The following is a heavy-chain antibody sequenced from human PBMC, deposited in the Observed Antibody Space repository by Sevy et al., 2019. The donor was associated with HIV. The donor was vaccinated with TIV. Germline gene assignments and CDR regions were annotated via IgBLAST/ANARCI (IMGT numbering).Heavy chain of an antibody. CDR3: ARDQPPVVALDY. CDR2: INPSGGST. CDR1: GYTFTSYY. Sequence: ASVKVSCEASGYTFTSYYMHWVRQAPGQGLEWMGIINPSGGSTSYAQKFQGRVTMTRDTSTSTVYMELSSLRSEDTAVYYCARDQPPVVALDYWGQGTLVTVSS. J-gene: IGHJ4*02. D-gene: IGHD2-15*01. V-gene: IGHV1-46*01.